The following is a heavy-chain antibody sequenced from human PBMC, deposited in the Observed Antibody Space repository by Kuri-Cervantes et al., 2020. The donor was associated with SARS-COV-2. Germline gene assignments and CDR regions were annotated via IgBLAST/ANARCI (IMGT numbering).Heavy chain of an antibody. CDR1: GYSISSGYY. J-gene: IGHJ4*02. V-gene: IGHV4-38-2*01. Sequence: SETLSLTCAVSGYSISSGYYWGWIRQPPGKGLEWIGSIYHSGSTQYNPSLMSRVTISVDTSKNQFSLKLSSVTAADTAVYYCARKNYDYVWGSYRFHYFDYWGQGTLVTVSS. D-gene: IGHD3-16*02. CDR2: IYHSGST. CDR3: ARKNYDYVWGSYRFHYFDY.